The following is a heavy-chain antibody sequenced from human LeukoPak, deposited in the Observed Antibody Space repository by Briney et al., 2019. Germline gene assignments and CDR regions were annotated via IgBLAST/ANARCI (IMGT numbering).Heavy chain of an antibody. V-gene: IGHV3-23*01. CDR2: ISGSGGST. CDR1: GFTFSNHA. CDR3: ARSIGLTGGGVDV. Sequence: GGSLRLSCAASGFTFSNHAMHWVRQAPGKGLEWVSAISGSGGSTYYADSAKGRFTISRNNSKNTLYLQMNSLRAEDTAVYYCARSIGLTGGGVDVWGQGTTVTVSS. J-gene: IGHJ6*02. D-gene: IGHD3-9*01.